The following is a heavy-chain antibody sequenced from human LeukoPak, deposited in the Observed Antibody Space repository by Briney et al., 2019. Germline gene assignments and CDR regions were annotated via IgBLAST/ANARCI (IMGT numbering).Heavy chain of an antibody. CDR2: ISSSGSTI. V-gene: IGHV3-48*03. CDR1: GFTFSSYE. D-gene: IGHD3-22*01. Sequence: GGSLRLSCAASGFTFSSYEMNWVRQAPGKGLEWVSYISSSGSTIYYADSVKGRFTISRDNAKNSLYLQMNSLRAEDTAVYYCARVRGVLLLRNWGQGTLVTVSS. CDR3: ARVRGVLLLRN. J-gene: IGHJ4*02.